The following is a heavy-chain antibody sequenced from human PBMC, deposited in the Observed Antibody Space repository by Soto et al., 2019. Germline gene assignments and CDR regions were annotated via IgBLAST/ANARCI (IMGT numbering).Heavy chain of an antibody. J-gene: IGHJ1*01. CDR2: ISSSSSYI. CDR1: GFTFSSYS. V-gene: IGHV3-21*01. D-gene: IGHD3-10*01. CDR3: ARYLRITMVRGTYFQH. Sequence: EVQLVESGGGLVKPGGSLRLSCAASGFTFSSYSMNWVRQAPGKGLEWVSSISSSSSYIYYADSVKGRFTISRDNAKNSLYLQMNSLRAEDTAVYYCARYLRITMVRGTYFQHWGQGTLVTVSS.